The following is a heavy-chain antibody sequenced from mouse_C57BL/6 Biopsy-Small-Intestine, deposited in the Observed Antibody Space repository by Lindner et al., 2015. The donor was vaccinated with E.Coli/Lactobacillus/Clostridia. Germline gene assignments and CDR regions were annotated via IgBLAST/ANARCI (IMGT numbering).Heavy chain of an antibody. Sequence: VQLQESGGGLVKPGGSLKLSCAASGFTFSDFGMHWVRQAPEKGLEWVAYISRGSSTIYYADTVKGRFTISRDNAKNTLFLLLTSLRSEDTATYYCARRPGTSYFEYRGQGTTLTVSS. D-gene: IGHD4-1*01. J-gene: IGHJ2*01. CDR1: GFTFSDFG. V-gene: IGHV5-17*01. CDR3: ARRPGTSYFEY. CDR2: ISRGSSTI.